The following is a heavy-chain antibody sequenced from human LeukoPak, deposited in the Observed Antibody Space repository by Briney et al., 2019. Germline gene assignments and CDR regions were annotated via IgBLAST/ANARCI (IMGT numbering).Heavy chain of an antibody. V-gene: IGHV4-31*03. CDR1: GGSISSGGYY. CDR3: ARGAYGSGSYSFFFDY. CDR2: IYYSGST. J-gene: IGHJ4*02. D-gene: IGHD3-10*01. Sequence: PSETLSLTCTVSGGSISSGGYYWSWIRQHPGKGLEWIGYIYYSGSTYYNPSLKSRVTISVDTSKNQFSLKLSSVTAADTAVFYCARGAYGSGSYSFFFDYWGQGTLVTVSS.